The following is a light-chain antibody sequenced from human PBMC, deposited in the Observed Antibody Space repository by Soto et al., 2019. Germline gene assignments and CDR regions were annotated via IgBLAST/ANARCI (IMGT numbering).Light chain of an antibody. CDR2: TVS. V-gene: IGLV2-14*01. CDR3: SSFTTSSTLI. J-gene: IGLJ2*01. CDR1: SSDVGSSNY. Sequence: QSVLTQPASVSGSPGQSITISCTGTSSDVGSSNYVSWYQQHPGTAPKLMIYTVSNRPSGVSNRFSGFKSGNTASLTISGRQAEDEADYYCSSFTTSSTLIFGGGTKLTVL.